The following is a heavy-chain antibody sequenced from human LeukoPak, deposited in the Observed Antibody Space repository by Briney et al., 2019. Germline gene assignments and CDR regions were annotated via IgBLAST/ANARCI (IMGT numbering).Heavy chain of an antibody. CDR2: IYYSGST. D-gene: IGHD6-13*01. CDR1: GYSISSNHG. J-gene: IGHJ4*02. Sequence: PSDTLSLTCALSGYSISSNHGWGWIRQPPGKGLGWIGSIYYSGSTYYNPSLKSRVRISVDTSKNQFSLNLTSVTAPDTAVYFCARPGIAATGAFDCWGQGTLVTVSS. CDR3: ARPGIAATGAFDC. V-gene: IGHV4-38-2*01.